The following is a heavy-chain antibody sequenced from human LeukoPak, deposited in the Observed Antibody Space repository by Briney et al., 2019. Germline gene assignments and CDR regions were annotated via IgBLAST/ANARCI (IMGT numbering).Heavy chain of an antibody. CDR2: MNPNSGNT. CDR1: GYTFTSYD. D-gene: IGHD3-10*01. Sequence: ASVKVSCKASGYTFTSYDINWVRQATGQGLEWMGWMNPNSGNTGYAQKFQGRVTMTTDTSTSTAYMELRSLRSDDTAVYYCARENRQKLYGSGSYYFDYWGQGTLVTVSS. V-gene: IGHV1-8*02. CDR3: ARENRQKLYGSGSYYFDY. J-gene: IGHJ4*02.